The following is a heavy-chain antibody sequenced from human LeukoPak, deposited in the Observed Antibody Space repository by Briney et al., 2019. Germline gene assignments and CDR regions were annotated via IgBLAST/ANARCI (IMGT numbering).Heavy chain of an antibody. CDR3: ARDGVN. V-gene: IGHV4-61*02. CDR1: GGSISSDNYS. Sequence: PSQTLSLTCTVSGGSISSDNYSWSWIRQPAGKGLEWIGRVYTSGSTNYNPSLKSRVTISVDTSKKQFSLKLSSVTAADTAVYYCARDGVNWGQGTLVTVSS. J-gene: IGHJ4*02. CDR2: VYTSGST. D-gene: IGHD2-8*01.